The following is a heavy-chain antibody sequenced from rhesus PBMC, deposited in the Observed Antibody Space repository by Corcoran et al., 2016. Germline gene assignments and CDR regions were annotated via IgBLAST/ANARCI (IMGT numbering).Heavy chain of an antibody. CDR3: AKEGAAGYWYFDL. J-gene: IGHJ2*01. D-gene: IGHD6-13*01. CDR2: ISNGGGST. V-gene: IGHV3S5*01. Sequence: EVQLVESGGGLVQPGGSLRLSCAASGFTFSAYGMSWVRQAPVKWLEWVSLISNGGGSTYYAESVRGRFTISRGNSKNTLSQQMNSLRLEDTAVYYFAKEGAAGYWYFDLWGPGTPITISS. CDR1: GFTFSAYG.